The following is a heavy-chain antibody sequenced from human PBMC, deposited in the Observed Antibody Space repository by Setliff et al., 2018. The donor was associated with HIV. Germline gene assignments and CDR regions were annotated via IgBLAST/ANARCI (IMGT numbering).Heavy chain of an antibody. J-gene: IGHJ3*02. CDR2: IYYSGST. CDR1: GGSIIYTSYY. Sequence: PSETLSLTCTVSGGSIIYTSYYWGWIRQPPGKGLEWIGSIYYSGSTYYNPSLKSRVTISVDTSKNQFSLKLSSVTAADTAVYYCAGTQTQDAFDIWGQGTMVTVSS. CDR3: AGTQTQDAFDI. V-gene: IGHV4-39*07.